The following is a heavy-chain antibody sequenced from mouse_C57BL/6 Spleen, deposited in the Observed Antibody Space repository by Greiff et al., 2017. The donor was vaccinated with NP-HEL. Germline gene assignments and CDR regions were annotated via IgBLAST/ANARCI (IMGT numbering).Heavy chain of an antibody. CDR2: IYPRSGNT. Sequence: QVQLQQSGAELARPGASVKLSCKASGYTFTSYGISWVKQRTGQGLEWIGEIYPRSGNTYYIEKFKGKATLTADKSSSTAYMELRSLTSEDSAVYFCARVYGSPNWYFDVWGTGTTVTVSS. J-gene: IGHJ1*03. CDR3: ARVYGSPNWYFDV. V-gene: IGHV1-81*01. CDR1: GYTFTSYG. D-gene: IGHD1-1*01.